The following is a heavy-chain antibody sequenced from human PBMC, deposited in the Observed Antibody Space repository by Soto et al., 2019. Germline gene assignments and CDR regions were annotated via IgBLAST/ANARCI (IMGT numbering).Heavy chain of an antibody. CDR2: ISWNSGSI. CDR1: GFTFDDYA. Sequence: LRLSCAASGFTFDDYAMHWVRQAPGKGLEWVSGISWNSGSIGYADSVKGRFTISRDNAKNSLYLQMNSLRAEDTALYYCAKDMAYYFDYWGQGTLVTVSS. CDR3: AKDMAYYFDY. J-gene: IGHJ4*02. V-gene: IGHV3-9*01.